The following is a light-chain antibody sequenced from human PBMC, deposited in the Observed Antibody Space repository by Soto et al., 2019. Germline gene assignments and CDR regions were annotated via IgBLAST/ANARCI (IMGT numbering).Light chain of an antibody. CDR2: AAY. CDR3: KQANSFPIT. J-gene: IGKJ5*01. Sequence: DIQMTQSPSSVSASVGDRVTVTCRASQGISSWLAWYQKKPGKAHKLLIYAAYSLQSGVQSRFSGSGSGTDFTLTIRSLQPEDCAIYFCKQANSFPITFGQGTRLEIK. CDR1: QGISSW. V-gene: IGKV1-12*01.